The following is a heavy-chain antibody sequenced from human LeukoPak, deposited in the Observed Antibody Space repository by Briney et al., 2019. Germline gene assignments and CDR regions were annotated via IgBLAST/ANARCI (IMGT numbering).Heavy chain of an antibody. J-gene: IGHJ6*02. V-gene: IGHV3-23*01. CDR2: ISGSGGST. CDR1: GFTFSSYA. D-gene: IGHD3-22*01. CDR3: AKGRYYDSSGYYYVDYYYYGMDV. Sequence: GGSLRLSCAASGFTFSSYAMSWVRQAPGKGLEWVSAISGSGGSTYYADSVKGRFTISRDNSKNTLYLQMNSLRAEDTAVYYCAKGRYYDSSGYYYVDYYYYGMDVWGQGTTVTVSS.